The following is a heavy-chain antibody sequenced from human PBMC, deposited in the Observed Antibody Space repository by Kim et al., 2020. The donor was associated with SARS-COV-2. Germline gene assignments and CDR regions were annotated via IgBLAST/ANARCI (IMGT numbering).Heavy chain of an antibody. Sequence: NPSLRSRVTISVDGSKNQFSLTLSSVTAADTAVYYCARFRSGYATNYFDYWGQGTLVTVSS. V-gene: IGHV4-30-2*01. J-gene: IGHJ4*02. D-gene: IGHD3-16*01. CDR3: ARFRSGYATNYFDY.